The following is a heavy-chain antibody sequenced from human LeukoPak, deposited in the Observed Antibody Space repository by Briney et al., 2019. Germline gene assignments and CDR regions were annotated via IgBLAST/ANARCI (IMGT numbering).Heavy chain of an antibody. CDR3: ARHVGFGSSSYYFDY. Sequence: PSETLSLTCTVSGGSLSGSGNYWGWIRQPPGKGLEWIGSIFYSGSTYYNPSLKSRVTISVDMSKNEFSLKLSSVTAADTAVHYCARHVGFGSSSYYFDYWGQGALVTVSS. CDR2: IFYSGST. CDR1: GGSLSGSGNY. V-gene: IGHV4-39*01. J-gene: IGHJ4*02. D-gene: IGHD6-6*01.